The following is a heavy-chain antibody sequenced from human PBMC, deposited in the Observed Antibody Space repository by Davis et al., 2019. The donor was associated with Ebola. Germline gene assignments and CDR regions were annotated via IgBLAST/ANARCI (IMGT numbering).Heavy chain of an antibody. Sequence: SETLSLTCNVSGGSINNYYWSWIRQTPGKGLEFIGYIFYTGSTYYNPSVESRLTISMDTSKNQVFLKLRSVTAADTAVYYCARGSAFIIKDWGQGTLVTVSA. CDR2: IFYTGST. J-gene: IGHJ4*02. CDR1: GGSINNYY. V-gene: IGHV4-59*01. CDR3: ARGSAFIIKD. D-gene: IGHD3-10*01.